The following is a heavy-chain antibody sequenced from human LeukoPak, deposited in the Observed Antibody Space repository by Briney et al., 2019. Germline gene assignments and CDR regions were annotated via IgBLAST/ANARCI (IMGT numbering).Heavy chain of an antibody. CDR3: ARHSYGITGASYGMDV. CDR1: GGSISSYY. Sequence: PSETLSLTCTVSGGSISSYYWSWIWQPPGKGLEWIGYIYYSGSTNYNPSLKSRVTISVDTFKNQFSLKLSSVTAADTAVYYCARHSYGITGASYGMDVWGQGATVTVSS. D-gene: IGHD1-20*01. J-gene: IGHJ6*02. CDR2: IYYSGST. V-gene: IGHV4-59*08.